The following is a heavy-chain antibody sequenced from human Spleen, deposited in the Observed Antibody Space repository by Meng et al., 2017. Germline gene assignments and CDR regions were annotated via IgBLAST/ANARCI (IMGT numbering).Heavy chain of an antibody. Sequence: VQLQQWRAGPLKPSEILSLSCVVLGGSFTAYYWRWLRQPPGKGLEWIGEINHSGSTNYNPSLKSRVTISVETSKNQFSLKLSSVTAADTAVYYCARFFVVVVAATGSYFDYWGQGTLVTVSS. CDR2: INHSGST. V-gene: IGHV4-34*01. CDR1: GGSFTAYY. CDR3: ARFFVVVVAATGSYFDY. D-gene: IGHD2-15*01. J-gene: IGHJ4*02.